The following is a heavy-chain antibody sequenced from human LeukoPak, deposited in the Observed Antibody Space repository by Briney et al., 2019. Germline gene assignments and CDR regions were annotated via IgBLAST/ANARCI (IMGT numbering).Heavy chain of an antibody. CDR2: ISGSGGST. J-gene: IGHJ4*02. V-gene: IGHV3-23*01. D-gene: IGHD3-10*01. CDR3: AKDIWFGESQNYFDY. CDR1: GFTFSSYA. Sequence: PGGSLRLSCAASGFTFSSYAMSWVRQAPGKGLEWVSAISGSGGSTYYADSVKGRFTISRDNSKNTLYLQMNSLRAEDTAVYYCAKDIWFGESQNYFDYWGQGTLVTVSS.